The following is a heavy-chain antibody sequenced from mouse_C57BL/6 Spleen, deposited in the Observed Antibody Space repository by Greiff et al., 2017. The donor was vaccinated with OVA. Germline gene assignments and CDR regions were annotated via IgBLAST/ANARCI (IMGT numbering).Heavy chain of an antibody. CDR3: ARAYPHAMDY. V-gene: IGHV1-64*01. J-gene: IGHJ4*01. Sequence: QVQLQQPGAELVKPGASVKLSCKASGYTFTSYWMHWVKQRPGQGLEWIGMIHPNSGSTNYNEKFKSKATLTVDKSSSTAYMQLSNLTSEDSAVYYCARAYPHAMDYWGQGTSVTVSS. CDR1: GYTFTSYW. CDR2: IHPNSGST.